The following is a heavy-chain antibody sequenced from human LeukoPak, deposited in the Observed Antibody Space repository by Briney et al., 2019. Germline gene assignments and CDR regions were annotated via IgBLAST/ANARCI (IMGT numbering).Heavy chain of an antibody. CDR1: GGSFSGYY. CDR3: ARFGSHNWFDP. V-gene: IGHV4-59*10. CDR2: IYTSGST. Sequence: PSETLSLTCAVYGGSFSGYYWSWIRQPPGKGLEWIGRIYTSGSTNYNPSLKSRVTMSVDTSKNQFSLKLSSVTAADTAVYYCARFGSHNWFDPWGQGTLVTVSS. D-gene: IGHD1-26*01. J-gene: IGHJ5*02.